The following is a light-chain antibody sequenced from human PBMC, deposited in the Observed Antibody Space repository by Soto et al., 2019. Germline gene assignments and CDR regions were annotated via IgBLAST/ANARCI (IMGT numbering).Light chain of an antibody. V-gene: IGKV3-20*01. J-gene: IGKJ2*01. CDR1: QSVSSSY. CDR3: QQYGNSPPYT. Sequence: EIVLTQSPGTLSLSPGERATLSCRASQSVSSSYLAWYQHKPGQAPSLLIYGASSRATGLPDRVSGSGSGTEFTLTILRLEPEDFAVYYCQQYGNSPPYTFGQGTKLEIK. CDR2: GAS.